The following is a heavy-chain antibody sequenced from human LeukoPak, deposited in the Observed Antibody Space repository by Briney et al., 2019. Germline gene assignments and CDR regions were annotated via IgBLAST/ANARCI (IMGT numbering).Heavy chain of an antibody. J-gene: IGHJ4*02. CDR1: GYTFTSYG. Sequence: GASVKVSCKASGYTFTSYGISWVRQAPGQGLEWMGWISAYNGNTNYAQKLQGRVTMTTDTSTSTAYMELRSLRSDDTAVYYCARVMITFGGVIVPAGYWGQGTLVTVSS. CDR2: ISAYNGNT. V-gene: IGHV1-18*01. D-gene: IGHD3-16*02. CDR3: ARVMITFGGVIVPAGY.